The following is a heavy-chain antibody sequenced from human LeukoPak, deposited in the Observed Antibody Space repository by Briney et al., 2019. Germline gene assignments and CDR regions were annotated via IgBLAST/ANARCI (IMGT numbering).Heavy chain of an antibody. CDR3: ARSPHTVTTGWFNP. Sequence: ASVKVSCKASGGTFSSYAISWVRQAPGQGLEWMGGIIPIFGTANYAQKFQGRVTITADESTSTAYMELSSLRSEDTAVYYCARSPHTVTTGWFNPWGQGTLVTVSS. CDR2: IIPIFGTA. J-gene: IGHJ5*02. V-gene: IGHV1-69*13. D-gene: IGHD4-11*01. CDR1: GGTFSSYA.